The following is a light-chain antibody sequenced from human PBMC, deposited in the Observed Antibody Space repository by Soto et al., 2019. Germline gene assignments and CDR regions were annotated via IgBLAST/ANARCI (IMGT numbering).Light chain of an antibody. J-gene: IGLJ2*01. V-gene: IGLV2-14*01. CDR2: AVS. CDR3: CSYTSPRTVV. Sequence: QSALTQPASVSGSPGQSITTSCTGTSSDVGGYNHVSWYQHSPGKAPKLILFAVSDRPSGVSHRFSGSKSGNTASLTISGLQAEDEADYYCCSYTSPRTVVFGGGTKVTVL. CDR1: SSDVGGYNH.